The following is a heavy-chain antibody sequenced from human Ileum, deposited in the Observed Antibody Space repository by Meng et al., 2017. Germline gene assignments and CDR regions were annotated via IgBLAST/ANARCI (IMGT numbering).Heavy chain of an antibody. CDR1: GGSVSSDGFQ. J-gene: IGHJ4*02. CDR3: ARDHWGSLDY. V-gene: IGHV4-61*08. CDR2: AST. Sequence: QPQDTGPGRRGPPEPLPPCCTVSGGSVSSDGFQWGWVRQPPGKGLEWIGYASTNYNPSLKSRVTISLDTSKNQFSLELSSVTAADTAVYYCARDHWGSLDYWGQGILVTVSS. D-gene: IGHD7-27*01.